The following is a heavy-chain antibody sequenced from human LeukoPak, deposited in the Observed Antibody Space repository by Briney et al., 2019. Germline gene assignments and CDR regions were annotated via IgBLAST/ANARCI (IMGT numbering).Heavy chain of an antibody. CDR1: GGSISSYY. V-gene: IGHV4-59*01. CDR2: IYYSGST. J-gene: IGHJ5*02. Sequence: PSETLSLTCTVSGGSISSYYWSWIRQPPGKGLEWIGYIYYSGSTNYNPSLKSRVTISVDTSKNQFSLKLSSVTAADTAVYYCARSDYDFWSGSERRAGENWFDPWGQGTLVTVS. D-gene: IGHD3-3*01. CDR3: ARSDYDFWSGSERRAGENWFDP.